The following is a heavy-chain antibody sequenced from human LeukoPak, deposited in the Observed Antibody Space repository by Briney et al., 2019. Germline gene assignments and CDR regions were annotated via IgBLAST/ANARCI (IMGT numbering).Heavy chain of an antibody. J-gene: IGHJ3*02. CDR3: VRGNYDNRGYSNAFDI. CDR1: GASISSSN. CDR2: IYYNGNT. V-gene: IGHV4-59*01. D-gene: IGHD3-22*01. Sequence: PSGTLSLTCTVSGASISSSNWSWVRQPPGKRLEWIVLIYYNGNTNSNHSLKSRVTISADTSKNQFSLKLTSVTAADTAVYYCVRGNYDNRGYSNAFDIWGQGAMVTVSS.